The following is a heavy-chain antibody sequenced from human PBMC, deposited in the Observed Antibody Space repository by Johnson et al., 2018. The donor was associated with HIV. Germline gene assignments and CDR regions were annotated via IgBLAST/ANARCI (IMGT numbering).Heavy chain of an antibody. CDR3: AREGPPRAFDI. CDR1: GFTVSSNY. J-gene: IGHJ3*02. V-gene: IGHV3-66*02. CDR2: IYSGGST. Sequence: VQLVESGGGLVQPGGSLRLSCAASGFTVSSNYMSWVRQAPGKGLEWVSVIYSGGSTYYADSVKGRFTISRDNAKNSLYLQMNSLRAEDTALYYCAREGPPRAFDIWGQGTMVTVSS.